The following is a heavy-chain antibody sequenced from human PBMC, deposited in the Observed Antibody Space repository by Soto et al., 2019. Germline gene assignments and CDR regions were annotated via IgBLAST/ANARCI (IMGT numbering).Heavy chain of an antibody. Sequence: PSETLSLTCGVSDYSISSGYYWGWIRQPPGKGLEWIGNIYHSGSTHYSPALKSRVTISVDTSKNQFSLKLKSVTAADTAVYYCTRRGSSGTPVDYWGQGTLVTVSS. D-gene: IGHD1-26*01. J-gene: IGHJ4*02. V-gene: IGHV4-38-2*01. CDR3: TRRGSSGTPVDY. CDR1: DYSISSGYY. CDR2: IYHSGST.